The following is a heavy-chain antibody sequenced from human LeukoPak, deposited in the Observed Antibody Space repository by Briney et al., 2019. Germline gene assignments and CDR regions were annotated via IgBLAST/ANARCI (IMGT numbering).Heavy chain of an antibody. V-gene: IGHV3-21*01. J-gene: IGHJ3*02. Sequence: TGGSLRLSCAASGFTFSSYEMNWVRQAPGKGLEWVSSIGTVRGYIYYADSVQGRFTISRDNAKKSLYLQMDSLRAEDTAVYYCVAGGYQYTLDIWGQGTMVSVSS. CDR2: IGTVRGYI. D-gene: IGHD5-12*01. CDR1: GFTFSSYE. CDR3: VAGGYQYTLDI.